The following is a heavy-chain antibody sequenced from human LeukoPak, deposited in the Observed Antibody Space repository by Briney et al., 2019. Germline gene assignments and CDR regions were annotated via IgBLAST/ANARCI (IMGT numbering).Heavy chain of an antibody. V-gene: IGHV1-2*02. D-gene: IGHD3-10*01. Sequence: ASVTVSCKASGYTFTGYYMHWVRQAPGQGLEWMGWINPNSGGTNYAQKFQGRVTMTRDTSISTAYMELSRLRSDDTAVYYCARGSGFGMSYYYYMGVWGKGTTVTVSS. CDR2: INPNSGGT. J-gene: IGHJ6*03. CDR1: GYTFTGYY. CDR3: ARGSGFGMSYYYYMGV.